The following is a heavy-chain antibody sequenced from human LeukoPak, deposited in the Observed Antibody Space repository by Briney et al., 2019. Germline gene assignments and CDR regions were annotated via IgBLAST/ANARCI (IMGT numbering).Heavy chain of an antibody. D-gene: IGHD3-22*01. Sequence: PSETLSLTCTVSGGSILSTNYYWAWIRQPPGKGLEWIGSIHYSGPTYYNPSLKSRVTISIDTSKSQFSLKLTSVTAADTAVYYCARDGPVKWGQGTLVTVSS. CDR3: ARDGPVK. CDR1: GGSILSTNYY. V-gene: IGHV4-39*07. J-gene: IGHJ4*02. CDR2: IHYSGPT.